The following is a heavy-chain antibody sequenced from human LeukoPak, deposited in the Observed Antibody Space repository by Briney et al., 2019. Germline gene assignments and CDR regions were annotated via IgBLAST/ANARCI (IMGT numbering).Heavy chain of an antibody. Sequence: GGSLRLSCAASGFTVSSNYMGWVRQAPGKGLEWVSVIYSGGSTYYADSVKGRFTISRDNSKNTLYLQMNSLRAEDTAVYYCGLGYYDILTGYSYYFDYWGQGTLVTVSS. D-gene: IGHD3-9*01. CDR2: IYSGGST. V-gene: IGHV3-53*01. CDR1: GFTVSSNY. CDR3: GLGYYDILTGYSYYFDY. J-gene: IGHJ4*02.